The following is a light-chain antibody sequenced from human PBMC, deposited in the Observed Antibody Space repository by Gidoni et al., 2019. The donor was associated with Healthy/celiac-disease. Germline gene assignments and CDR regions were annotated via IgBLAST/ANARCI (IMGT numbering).Light chain of an antibody. V-gene: IGLV3-10*01. CDR3: YSPDSSGNRWV. CDR2: DDS. J-gene: IGLJ3*02. Sequence: SYELPQPPSVSVSPGQTARITCSGDALPKKYAYWYQQKSGQAPVLVIYDDSKRTSGIPERFSGSSSGTMATLTISRAQVEDEADYYCYSPDSSGNRWVFGGGTKLTVL. CDR1: ALPKKY.